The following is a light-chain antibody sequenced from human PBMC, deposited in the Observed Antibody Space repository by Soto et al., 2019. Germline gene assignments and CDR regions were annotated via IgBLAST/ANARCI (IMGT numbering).Light chain of an antibody. Sequence: DIQMTQSPSTLYASVGDRVTSTCRASQSIANWLAWYQQKPGKAPVLLIYDASSLESGVPSRFSGSGSGTEFTLTISSLQADDFATYFCQQYRSFSTFGGGTKVQI. CDR1: QSIANW. V-gene: IGKV1-5*01. J-gene: IGKJ4*01. CDR2: DAS. CDR3: QQYRSFST.